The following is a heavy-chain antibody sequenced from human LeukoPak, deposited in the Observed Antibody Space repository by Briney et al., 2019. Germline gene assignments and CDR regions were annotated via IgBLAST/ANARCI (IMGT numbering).Heavy chain of an antibody. CDR3: ASNYQAADDAFDI. CDR2: IYYSGST. Sequence: SETLSLTCTVSGGSISSYYWSWIRQPPGKRLEWIGYIYYSGSTNYNPSLKSRVTISVDTSKNQFSLKLSSVTAADTAVYYCASNYQAADDAFDIWGQGTMVTVSS. J-gene: IGHJ3*02. CDR1: GGSISSYY. D-gene: IGHD4-11*01. V-gene: IGHV4-59*08.